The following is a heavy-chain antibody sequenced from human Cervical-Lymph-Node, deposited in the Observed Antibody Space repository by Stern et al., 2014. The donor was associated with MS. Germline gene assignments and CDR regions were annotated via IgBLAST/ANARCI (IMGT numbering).Heavy chain of an antibody. V-gene: IGHV4-4*02. Sequence: QVQLQESGPGLVKPSGTLSLTCAASGGSVSSTNCWSWVRQSPGKGLEWIGNIYHSGASNCRPSLRIRVSISLDNSKNHLSLHLTSVTAADTAVYYCARERQQYCNSEGCSYWYFDLWGRGTLVTVSS. CDR1: GGSVSSTNC. D-gene: IGHD2/OR15-2a*01. CDR3: ARERQQYCNSEGCSYWYFDL. J-gene: IGHJ2*01. CDR2: IYHSGAS.